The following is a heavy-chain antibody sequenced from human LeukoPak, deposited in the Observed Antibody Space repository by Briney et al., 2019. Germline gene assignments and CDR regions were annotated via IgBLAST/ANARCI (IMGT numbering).Heavy chain of an antibody. J-gene: IGHJ4*02. Sequence: SQTLSLTCAISGDSVSSNSAVWNWIRQSPSRGLEWLGRTYYRSKWYNDYGASVKSRITVNPDPSKNQFSLQLNSVTPEDTAVYYCVRSQYWRFDDWGQGTLVTVSS. D-gene: IGHD2-8*02. CDR1: GDSVSSNSAV. CDR3: VRSQYWRFDD. V-gene: IGHV6-1*01. CDR2: TYYRSKWYN.